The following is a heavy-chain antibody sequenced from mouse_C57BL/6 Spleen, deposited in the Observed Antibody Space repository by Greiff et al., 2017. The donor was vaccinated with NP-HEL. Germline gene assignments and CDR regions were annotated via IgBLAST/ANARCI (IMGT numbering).Heavy chain of an antibody. CDR1: GYTFTSYG. D-gene: IGHD1-1*01. CDR2: IYPRSGNT. CDR3: ARFSTTVVAPDDAMDY. Sequence: VKLQESGAELARPGASVKLSCKASGYTFTSYGISWVKQRTGQGLEWIGEIYPRSGNTYYNEKFKGKATLTADKSSSTAYMELRSLTSEDSAVYFCARFSTTVVAPDDAMDYWGQGTSVTVSS. V-gene: IGHV1-81*01. J-gene: IGHJ4*01.